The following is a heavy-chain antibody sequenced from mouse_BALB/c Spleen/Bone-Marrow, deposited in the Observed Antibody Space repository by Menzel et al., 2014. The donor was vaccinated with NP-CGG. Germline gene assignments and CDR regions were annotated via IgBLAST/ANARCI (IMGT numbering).Heavy chain of an antibody. Sequence: QVHVKQSGPELVKPGALVKISCKASGYTFTSYDINWVKQRPGQGLEWIGWIYPGDGSTKYNEKFKGKATLTADKSSSTVYMQLSSLTSENSAVYFCAGSGDSSGYGFAYWGQGTLVTVSA. CDR3: AGSGDSSGYGFAY. D-gene: IGHD3-2*01. CDR2: IYPGDGST. J-gene: IGHJ3*01. V-gene: IGHV1S56*01. CDR1: GYTFTSYD.